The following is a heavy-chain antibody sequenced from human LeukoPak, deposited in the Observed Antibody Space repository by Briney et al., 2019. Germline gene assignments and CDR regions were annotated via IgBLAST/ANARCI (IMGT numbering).Heavy chain of an antibody. CDR2: IRSKAYGGTT. V-gene: IGHV3-49*03. J-gene: IGHJ6*03. CDR1: GFTFGDYA. Sequence: GGSLRLSCTASGFTFGDYAMSWFRQAPGKGLEWVGFIRSKAYGGTTEYAASVKGRFTISRDDSKSIAYLQMNSLKTEDTAVYYCTRGGGRSSSGYYYYMDVWGKGTTVTVSS. CDR3: TRGGGRSSSGYYYYMDV. D-gene: IGHD6-6*01.